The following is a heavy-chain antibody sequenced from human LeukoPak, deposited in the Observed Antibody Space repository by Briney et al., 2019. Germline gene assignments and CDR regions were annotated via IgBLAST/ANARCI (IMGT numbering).Heavy chain of an antibody. Sequence: GRSLRLSCAASGFTFSSYAMHWVRQAPGKGLEWVAVISYVGSNKYYADSVKGRFTISRDNSKNTLYLQMNSLRAEDTAVYYCARDRGGAHSYYFDYWGQGTLVTVSS. D-gene: IGHD2-21*01. J-gene: IGHJ4*02. CDR2: ISYVGSNK. CDR3: ARDRGGAHSYYFDY. CDR1: GFTFSSYA. V-gene: IGHV3-30*04.